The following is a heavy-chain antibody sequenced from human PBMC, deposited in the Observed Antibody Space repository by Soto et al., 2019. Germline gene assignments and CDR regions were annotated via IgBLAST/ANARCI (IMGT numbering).Heavy chain of an antibody. CDR1: GGTVSSYT. CDR3: APPRNGGVYGDYALDY. CDR2: FIPILDLA. D-gene: IGHD4-17*01. J-gene: IGHJ4*02. Sequence: QVQLVQSGAEVKKPGSSVKVSCKASGGTVSSYTFSWVRQAPGQGLEWMGRFIPILDLASYAQKFQGRVTITADKSTSTAYMELNCLRSEDTAVYCCAPPRNGGVYGDYALDYWGQGTLVGGSS. V-gene: IGHV1-69*02.